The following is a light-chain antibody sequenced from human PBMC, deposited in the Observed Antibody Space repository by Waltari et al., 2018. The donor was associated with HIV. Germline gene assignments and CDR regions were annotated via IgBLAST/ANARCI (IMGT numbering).Light chain of an antibody. V-gene: IGLV1-47*01. CDR1: TSNVRNNY. CDR2: RNN. CDR3: AVWDDRLSDRL. J-gene: IGLJ2*01. Sequence: QSVLAQPRSVSGTPGQAVHISCSGSTSNVRNNYVYWYQQVTGVAPKLLIYRNNQRPSGFPDRVSGSESGTSAFLAISGLRTEDEADYYCAVWDDRLSDRLFGGGTKVTVL.